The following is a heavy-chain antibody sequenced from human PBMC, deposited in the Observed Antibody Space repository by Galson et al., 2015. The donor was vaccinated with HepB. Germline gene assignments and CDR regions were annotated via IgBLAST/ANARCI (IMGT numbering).Heavy chain of an antibody. V-gene: IGHV1-18*01. CDR1: GYTFTSYG. CDR3: ARDPAAYYDFWSGYEN. Sequence: SVKVSCKASGYTFTSYGISWVRRAPGQGLEWMGWISAYNGNTNYAQKLQGRVTMTTDTSTSTAYMELRSLRSDDTAVYYCARDPAAYYDFWSGYENWGQGTLVTVSS. J-gene: IGHJ4*02. D-gene: IGHD3-3*01. CDR2: ISAYNGNT.